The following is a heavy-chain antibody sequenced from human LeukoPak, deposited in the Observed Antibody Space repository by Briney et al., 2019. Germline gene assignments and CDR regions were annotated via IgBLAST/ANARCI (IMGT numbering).Heavy chain of an antibody. CDR2: ISGSGGST. CDR3: AKGFKHGSWLPEIEYSSGWYLEDDYYYYYGMDV. Sequence: GGSLRLSCAASGFTFSSYAMSWVRQAPGKGLAWVSAISGSGGSTYYADSVKGRFTISRDNSKNTLYLQMNSLRAEDTAVYYCAKGFKHGSWLPEIEYSSGWYLEDDYYYYYGMDVWGQGTTVTVSS. V-gene: IGHV3-23*01. D-gene: IGHD6-19*01. J-gene: IGHJ6*02. CDR1: GFTFSSYA.